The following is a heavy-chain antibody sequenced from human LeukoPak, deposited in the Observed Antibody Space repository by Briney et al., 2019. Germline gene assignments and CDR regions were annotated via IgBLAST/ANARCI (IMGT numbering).Heavy chain of an antibody. J-gene: IGHJ4*02. CDR3: ARDLKDPFQYYFDY. CDR2: IKSDGSGT. V-gene: IGHV3-74*01. CDR1: GFTFSNYW. Sequence: GGSLRLSCAASGFTFSNYWMHWVRQAPGRGLTWVSRIKSDGSGTTYADSVKGRFTISRDNAKKTLYLQMNSLRAEDTAVYYCARDLKDPFQYYFDYWGQGTLVTVSS.